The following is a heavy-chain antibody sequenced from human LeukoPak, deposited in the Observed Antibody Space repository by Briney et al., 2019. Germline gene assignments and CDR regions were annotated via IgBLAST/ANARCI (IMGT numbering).Heavy chain of an antibody. D-gene: IGHD3-10*01. J-gene: IGHJ4*02. V-gene: IGHV4-34*01. Sequence: SETLSLTCAVYGGSFSGYYWSWIRQPPGKGLEWIGEINHSGSTNYNPSLKSRVTISVDTSKNQFSLKLSSVTAADTAVYYCARGGDSYGSGSDFWGQGTLVTVSS. CDR3: ARGGDSYGSGSDF. CDR2: INHSGST. CDR1: GGSFSGYY.